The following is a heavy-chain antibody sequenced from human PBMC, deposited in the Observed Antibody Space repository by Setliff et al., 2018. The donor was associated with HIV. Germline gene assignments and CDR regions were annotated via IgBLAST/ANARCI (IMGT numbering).Heavy chain of an antibody. D-gene: IGHD2-2*02. J-gene: IGHJ4*02. CDR2: FYYTGST. CDR1: AASIRSHY. Sequence: SETLSLTCTVSAASIRSHYWSWIRQSPGKGLEWIGNFYYTGSTDCNPSFKSRVTISLDKSNNQISLNLSSATAADTAVYYCARHTVFVRYFDHWGQGMLVTVSS. CDR3: ARHTVFVRYFDH. V-gene: IGHV4-59*11.